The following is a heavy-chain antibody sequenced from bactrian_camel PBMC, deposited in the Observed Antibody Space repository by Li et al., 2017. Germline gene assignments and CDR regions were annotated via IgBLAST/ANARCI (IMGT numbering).Heavy chain of an antibody. CDR3: AADPTCTGTYPEGY. V-gene: IGHV3S54*01. J-gene: IGHJ4*01. CDR1: GGVYWRNC. Sequence: QLVESGGGLVQPGGSLRLSCAASGGVYWRNCMGWFRQAPGKEREGVATIARGGGSTYYADSVKGRFTISQDNAKIILYLQMTNLKPGDTGRYYCAADPTCTGTYPEGYWGQGTQVTVS. CDR2: IARGGGST. D-gene: IGHD2*01.